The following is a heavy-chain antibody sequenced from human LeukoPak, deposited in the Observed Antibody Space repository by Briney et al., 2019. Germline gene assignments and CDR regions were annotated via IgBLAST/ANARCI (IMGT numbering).Heavy chain of an antibody. Sequence: PGGSLRLSCAASGFTFSSYSMNWVRQAPGKGLEWVSSISSSSSYIYYADSVKGRFTISRDNSKNTLYLQMNSLRAEDTAVYYCARDLAGAESGDYWGQGTLVTVSS. V-gene: IGHV3-21*01. CDR2: ISSSSSYI. D-gene: IGHD3-10*01. CDR3: ARDLAGAESGDY. CDR1: GFTFSSYS. J-gene: IGHJ4*02.